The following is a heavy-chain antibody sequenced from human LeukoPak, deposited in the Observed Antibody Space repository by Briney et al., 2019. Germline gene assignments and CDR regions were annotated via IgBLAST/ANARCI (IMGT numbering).Heavy chain of an antibody. D-gene: IGHD3-22*01. Sequence: GGSLRLSCAASGFTFSSYSMNWVRQAPGKGLEWVSSISSSSSYIYYADSVKGRFTISRDNAKNSLYLQMNSLRAEDTAVYYCARDTWAYDSSGYYHLDYWGQGTLVTVSS. V-gene: IGHV3-21*01. CDR3: ARDTWAYDSSGYYHLDY. CDR1: GFTFSSYS. J-gene: IGHJ4*02. CDR2: ISSSSSYI.